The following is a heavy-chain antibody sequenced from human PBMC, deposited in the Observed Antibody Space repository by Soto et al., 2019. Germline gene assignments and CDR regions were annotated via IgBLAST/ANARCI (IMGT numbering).Heavy chain of an antibody. V-gene: IGHV3-30*18. CDR3: AKGGRQWLVTSDFNY. J-gene: IGHJ4*02. CDR2: VSHDGRNT. D-gene: IGHD6-19*01. CDR1: GFTFSDYA. Sequence: VQLVESGGGVVQPGRSLRLSCAASGFTFSDYAMHWVRQAPGKGLEWVAVVSHDGRNTHYADSVKGRFTISRDSSKNTVSLEMTSLRAEVTAVYYYAKGGRQWLVTSDFNYWGQGALVTVSS.